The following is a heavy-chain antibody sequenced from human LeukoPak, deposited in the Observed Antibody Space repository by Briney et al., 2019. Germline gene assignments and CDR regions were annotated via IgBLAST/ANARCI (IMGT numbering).Heavy chain of an antibody. CDR3: TRRYCSSTSCTLDY. Sequence: GGSLRLSCAASGFTFSTYEMNWVRQAPGRGLEWVSYISSGGSTTYYADSVKGRLTISRDNAKNSLYLQMNNLRGDDTAVYYCTRRYCSSTSCTLDYWGQGTQVTVSS. V-gene: IGHV3-48*03. CDR2: ISSGGSTT. D-gene: IGHD2-2*01. J-gene: IGHJ4*02. CDR1: GFTFSTYE.